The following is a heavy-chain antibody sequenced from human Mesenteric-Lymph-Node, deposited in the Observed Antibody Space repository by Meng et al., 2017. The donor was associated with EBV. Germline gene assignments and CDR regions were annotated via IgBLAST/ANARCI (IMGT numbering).Heavy chain of an antibody. J-gene: IGHJ4*02. V-gene: IGHV1-69*01. CDR3: ARVQYDYVWGSYRQYYFDY. CDR1: GGTSSSYA. Sequence: QVQLVQSGAEVKKPGSSVRVSCETSGGTSSSYASSWVRQAPGQGLEWMGGIIPIFGTANYAQKFQGRVTITADESTSTAYMELSSLRSEDTAVYYCARVQYDYVWGSYRQYYFDYWGQGTLVTVSS. CDR2: IIPIFGTA. D-gene: IGHD3-16*02.